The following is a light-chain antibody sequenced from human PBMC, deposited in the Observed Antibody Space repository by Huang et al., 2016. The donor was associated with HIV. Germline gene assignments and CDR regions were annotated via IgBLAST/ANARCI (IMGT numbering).Light chain of an antibody. CDR2: AAT. J-gene: IGKJ2*01. Sequence: DIQMTQSPSSLSASVGDRVTITCRASQSISSYLNWYQQKPGTDPKVLIYAATSLQSGVPSMFSGSGAWTDFTLTINNRQPEDSATYYCQQTYITPLTFGQGTKLEIK. CDR1: QSISSY. V-gene: IGKV1-39*01. CDR3: QQTYITPLT.